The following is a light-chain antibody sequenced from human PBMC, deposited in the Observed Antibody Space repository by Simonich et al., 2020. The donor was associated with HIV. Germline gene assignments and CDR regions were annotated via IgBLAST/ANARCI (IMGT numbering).Light chain of an antibody. Sequence: DIQMTQSPSTLFASVGDRVTIPCRASQSISSWLAWYQQKPGKAPKLLLSAAPRLESGVPSRFSGSGSGTDYTLTISSLQPEDFATYYCQQYYSTPYTFGQGTKLEIK. CDR2: AAP. CDR3: QQYYSTPYT. J-gene: IGKJ2*01. V-gene: IGKV1-NL1*01. CDR1: QSISSW.